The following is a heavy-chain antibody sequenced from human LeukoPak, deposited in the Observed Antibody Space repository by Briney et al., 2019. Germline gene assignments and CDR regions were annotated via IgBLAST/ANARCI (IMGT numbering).Heavy chain of an antibody. D-gene: IGHD6-19*01. Sequence: SVKVSCKASGGTFSSYAISWVRQAPGQGLEWMERIIPILGIANYAQKFQGRVTITADKSTSTAYMELSSLRSEDTAVYYCARETEAVAGTSWYFDLWGRGTLVTVSS. J-gene: IGHJ2*01. V-gene: IGHV1-69*04. CDR3: ARETEAVAGTSWYFDL. CDR2: IIPILGIA. CDR1: GGTFSSYA.